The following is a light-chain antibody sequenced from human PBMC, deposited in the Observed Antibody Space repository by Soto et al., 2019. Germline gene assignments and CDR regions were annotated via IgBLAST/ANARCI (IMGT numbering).Light chain of an antibody. CDR3: QQYDKLPPP. J-gene: IGKJ4*02. CDR1: QDITKY. CDR2: DAS. Sequence: DIQMTQSPSSLSASVGDRVTITCQARQDITKYLNWYRQKPGKAPNLLIYDASKLKTGVPSRFSGTGSCTYVTLNISSLQPEDIATYFCQQYDKLPPPFGGGPRVEIK. V-gene: IGKV1-33*01.